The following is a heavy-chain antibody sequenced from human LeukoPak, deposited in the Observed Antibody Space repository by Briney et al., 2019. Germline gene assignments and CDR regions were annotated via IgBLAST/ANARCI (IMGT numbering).Heavy chain of an antibody. CDR3: ARGHSSSPNWFDP. Sequence: GGSLRLSCAASGFTFSSYWMHWVRQAPGKGLVWVSRINSDGSSTSYADSVKGRFTISRDNAKNSLYLQMNSLRAEDTAVYYCARGHSSSPNWFDPWGQGTLVTVSS. D-gene: IGHD6-13*01. CDR2: INSDGSST. V-gene: IGHV3-74*01. J-gene: IGHJ5*02. CDR1: GFTFSSYW.